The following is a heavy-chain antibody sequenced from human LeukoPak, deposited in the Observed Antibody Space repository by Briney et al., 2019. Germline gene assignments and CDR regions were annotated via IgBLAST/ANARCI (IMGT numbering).Heavy chain of an antibody. D-gene: IGHD1-26*01. J-gene: IGHJ5*01. CDR2: INPNSGST. CDR1: GYTFTAYY. Sequence: ASVKVSCKASGYTFTAYYIHSVRQAPGQGLEWMGRINPNSGSTNYAQKFQGRVTMTRETSINTAYMDLSTLRSDDTAVYYCARPWEITMSERSYNWFDSWGQGTLVTVSS. CDR3: ARPWEITMSERSYNWFDS. V-gene: IGHV1-2*02.